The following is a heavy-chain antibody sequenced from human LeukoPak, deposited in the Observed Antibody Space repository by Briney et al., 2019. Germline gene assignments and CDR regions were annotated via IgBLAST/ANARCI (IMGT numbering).Heavy chain of an antibody. V-gene: IGHV4-39*07. Sequence: PSETLSLTCTVSGGSISSSSYYWGWIRQPPGKGLEWIGSIYYSGSTYYNPSLKSRVTISVDTSKNQFSLKLSSVTAADTAVYYCANYCGGDCYSSFFVYWGQGTLVTVSS. CDR2: IYYSGST. D-gene: IGHD2-21*02. CDR1: GGSISSSSYY. CDR3: ANYCGGDCYSSFFVY. J-gene: IGHJ4*02.